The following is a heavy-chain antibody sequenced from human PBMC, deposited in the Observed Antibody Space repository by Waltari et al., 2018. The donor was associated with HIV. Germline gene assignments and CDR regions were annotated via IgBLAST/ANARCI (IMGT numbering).Heavy chain of an antibody. V-gene: IGHV3-53*01. CDR3: ARETTSSGTLGTRFDP. J-gene: IGHJ5*02. CDR2: IYSGGST. Sequence: EVQLVESGGGLIQPGGSLRLSCAASGFTVRSNYMSWVRQAPGKGLEWVSVIYSGGSTYYADSVKGRFTISRDNSKNTLYLQMNSLRAEDTAVYYCARETTSSGTLGTRFDPWGQGTLVTVSS. CDR1: GFTVRSNY. D-gene: IGHD3-22*01.